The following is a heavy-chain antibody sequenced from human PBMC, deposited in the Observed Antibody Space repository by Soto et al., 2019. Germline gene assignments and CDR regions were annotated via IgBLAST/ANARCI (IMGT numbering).Heavy chain of an antibody. D-gene: IGHD6-19*01. CDR3: VKDGSSGWPYFYDMDV. Sequence: PGGSLRLSCAASGFTFSSYGKHWVRQASGQGLGWVAVISYDGRNKYYADDVKGRFTISRDNSKNTLYLQMSSLRAEDTAVYYCVKDGSSGWPYFYDMDVWGQGTTVTVSS. CDR1: GFTFSSYG. J-gene: IGHJ6*02. CDR2: ISYDGRNK. V-gene: IGHV3-30*18.